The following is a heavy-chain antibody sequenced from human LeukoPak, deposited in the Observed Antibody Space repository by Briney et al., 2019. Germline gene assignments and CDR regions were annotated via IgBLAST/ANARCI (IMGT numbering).Heavy chain of an antibody. CDR3: ARDVYSTAWDNYYGMDV. J-gene: IGHJ6*04. CDR2: ISSSGSTI. D-gene: IGHD2/OR15-2a*01. Sequence: PGGSLRLSCAASGFTFSSYEMNWVRQAPGKGLEWVSYISSSGSTIYYADSVKGRFTISRDSAKNSLYLQMDSLRAEDTAVYYCARDVYSTAWDNYYGMDVWGKGTTVTVSS. V-gene: IGHV3-48*03. CDR1: GFTFSSYE.